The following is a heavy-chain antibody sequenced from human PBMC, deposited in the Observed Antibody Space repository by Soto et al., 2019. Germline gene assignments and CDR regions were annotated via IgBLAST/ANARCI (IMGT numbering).Heavy chain of an antibody. CDR1: GADINTYS. V-gene: IGHV4-4*07. CDR2: IYTSASI. CDR3: ARDREAGYNFYYGMDV. Sequence: SETLSPTGSVSGADINTYSWPWIRQPAGKGLEWIGRIYTSASINYNPSLKGRVTLSVDTSTNQVSLRLASVTAADTAIYYCARDREAGYNFYYGMDVWGQGTTVTVSS. D-gene: IGHD6-19*01. J-gene: IGHJ6*02.